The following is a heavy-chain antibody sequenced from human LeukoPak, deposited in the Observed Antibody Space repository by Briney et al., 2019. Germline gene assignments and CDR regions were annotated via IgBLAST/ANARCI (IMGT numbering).Heavy chain of an antibody. CDR2: ISWNSGSI. Sequence: PGGSLRLSCAASGFTFEDYAMHWVRQGPGKGLDWVSGISWNSGSIGYADSVKGRFTISRDNAKNSLYLQMNSLRTEDTALYYCAKDTQGEFSGFDPWGQGILVSVSS. V-gene: IGHV3-9*01. CDR1: GFTFEDYA. D-gene: IGHD3-16*02. CDR3: AKDTQGEFSGFDP. J-gene: IGHJ5*02.